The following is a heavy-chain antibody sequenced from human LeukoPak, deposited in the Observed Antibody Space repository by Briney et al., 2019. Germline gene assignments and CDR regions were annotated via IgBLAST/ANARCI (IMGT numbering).Heavy chain of an antibody. CDR3: ASHLGQQPGTNDS. CDR2: INPNSGGT. J-gene: IGHJ4*02. D-gene: IGHD6-13*01. Sequence: ASVKVSCKASGYTFTGYYMHWVRQAPRQGLEWMGWINPNSGGTNYAQKFQGRVTMTRDTSISTAYMELSRLRSDDTAVYYCASHLGQQPGTNDSWGQGTPVTVSS. V-gene: IGHV1-2*02. CDR1: GYTFTGYY.